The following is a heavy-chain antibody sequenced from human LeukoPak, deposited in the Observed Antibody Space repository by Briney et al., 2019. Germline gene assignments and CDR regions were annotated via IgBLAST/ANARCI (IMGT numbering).Heavy chain of an antibody. J-gene: IGHJ4*02. V-gene: IGHV4-39*07. CDR3: ARIFDY. CDR2: IFHNGKT. CDR1: GGSVSTSDYY. Sequence: SETLSLTCTVSGGSVSTSDYYWGWIRQTPGKGLEWIGDIFHNGKTNYNPSLKGRVTISIYTSNNQFSLRLPSVTDADTAVYYCARIFDYWGQGTLVTVSS.